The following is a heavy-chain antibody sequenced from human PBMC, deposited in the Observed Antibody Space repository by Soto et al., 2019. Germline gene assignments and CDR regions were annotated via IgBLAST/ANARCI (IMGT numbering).Heavy chain of an antibody. CDR3: AKDGEWELHFDY. J-gene: IGHJ4*02. CDR1: GFTFSSYA. CDR2: ISGSGGST. D-gene: IGHD1-26*01. Sequence: EVQLLESGGGLVQPGGSLRLSCAASGFTFSSYAMSWVRQAPGKGLEWVSAISGSGGSTYYADSVKGRFTISSDNSKNTLYLQMNSLRAEDTAVYYCAKDGEWELHFDYWGQGTLVTVSS. V-gene: IGHV3-23*01.